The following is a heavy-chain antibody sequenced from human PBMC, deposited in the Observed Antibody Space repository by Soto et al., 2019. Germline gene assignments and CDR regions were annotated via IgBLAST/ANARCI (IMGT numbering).Heavy chain of an antibody. CDR3: ARAEGIVATTTFFDY. V-gene: IGHV3-33*01. J-gene: IGHJ4*02. D-gene: IGHD5-12*01. CDR1: GFTFSSYG. Sequence: QVQLVESGGGVVQPGRSLRLSCAASGFTFSSYGMHWVRQAPGKGLEWVAVIWYDGSNKYYADSVKGRFTISRDNSKNTLYQQMNSLRAEDTAVYYCARAEGIVATTTFFDYWGQGTLVTVSS. CDR2: IWYDGSNK.